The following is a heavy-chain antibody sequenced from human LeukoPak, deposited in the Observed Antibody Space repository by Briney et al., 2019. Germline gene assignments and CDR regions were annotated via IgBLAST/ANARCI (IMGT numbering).Heavy chain of an antibody. CDR3: ARAAMVRGVDY. J-gene: IGHJ4*01. CDR2: ISGSGGAT. CDR1: GFTFRHCF. D-gene: IGHD3-10*01. Sequence: GGSLRLPHAACGFTFRHCFLPGVRQAPGKGLEWVSVISGSGGATYYADSVKGRFTISRDNSKNTLYLQMNSLRAEDTAVYYCARAAMVRGVDY. V-gene: IGHV3-23*01.